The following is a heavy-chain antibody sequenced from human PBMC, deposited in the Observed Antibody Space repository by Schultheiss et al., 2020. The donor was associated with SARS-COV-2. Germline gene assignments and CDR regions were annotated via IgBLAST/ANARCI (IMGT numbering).Heavy chain of an antibody. V-gene: IGHV4-34*01. Sequence: SETLSLTCAVYGGSFSGYYWSWIRQPPGKGLEWIGEINHSGSTNYNPSLKSRVTISVDTSKNQFSLKLSSVTAADTAVYYCAREFIAARHAFDIWGQGTMVTVAS. CDR3: AREFIAARHAFDI. J-gene: IGHJ3*02. CDR2: INHSGST. D-gene: IGHD6-13*01. CDR1: GGSFSGYY.